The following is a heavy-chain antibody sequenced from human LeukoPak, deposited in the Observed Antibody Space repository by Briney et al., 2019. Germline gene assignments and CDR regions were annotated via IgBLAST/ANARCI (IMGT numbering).Heavy chain of an antibody. J-gene: IGHJ1*01. CDR2: ISSSSSDT. CDR1: GFTFSDYY. D-gene: IGHD1-26*01. CDR3: WRGGATWYLQH. Sequence: GGSLRLSCAASGFTFSDYYLTWIRQAPGKGLEWVSYISSSSSDTNYADSVTGRFTISRDNANKSLYLQMNSLRGEDTAVYFCWRGGATWYLQHWGQGALVTVSS. V-gene: IGHV3-11*06.